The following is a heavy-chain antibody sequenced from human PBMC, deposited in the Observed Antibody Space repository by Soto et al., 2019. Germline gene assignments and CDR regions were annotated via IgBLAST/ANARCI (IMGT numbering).Heavy chain of an antibody. CDR2: VSGSGGST. Sequence: EVQLLESGGGLVQPGGSLRVSCAASGFTFSKYAMNWVRQAPGKGLEWVSAVSGSGGSTSYADSVKGRFTITRDNSKNTMYLHMNSLRAGDTAVYYCAKGSRDRDFWRGYSGYYYMDVWGKGTTVTVSS. CDR3: AKGSRDRDFWRGYSGYYYMDV. J-gene: IGHJ6*03. CDR1: GFTFSKYA. V-gene: IGHV3-23*01. D-gene: IGHD3-3*01.